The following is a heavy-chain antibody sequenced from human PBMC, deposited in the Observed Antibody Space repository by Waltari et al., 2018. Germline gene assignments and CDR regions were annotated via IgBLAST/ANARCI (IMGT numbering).Heavy chain of an antibody. CDR2: IYLSGST. V-gene: IGHV4-38-2*01. Sequence: QVQLQESGPGLVKPSETLSLTCAVSGYSISSGSYWGWIRQPPGKGLEWIGSIYLSGSTYYNPSLKSRVTISVDTSKNQFSLKLSSVTAADTAVYYCARSISGYSYGFDYWGQGTLVTVSS. CDR3: ARSISGYSYGFDY. D-gene: IGHD5-18*01. CDR1: GYSISSGSY. J-gene: IGHJ4*02.